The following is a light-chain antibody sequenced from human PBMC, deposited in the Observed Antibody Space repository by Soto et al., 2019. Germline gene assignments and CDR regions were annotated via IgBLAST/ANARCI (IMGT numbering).Light chain of an antibody. CDR2: EVS. J-gene: IGLJ1*01. Sequence: QSALAQPASVSGSPGQSITISCTGTSSDVGNDNFVSWYQHHPGKAPKLIIYEVSYRPSGVSHRFSGSKSGNTASLTISGLQSEDEADYYCGSWDSSLSAYVFGTGTKVTVL. CDR1: SSDVGNDNF. CDR3: GSWDSSLSAYV. V-gene: IGLV2-14*01.